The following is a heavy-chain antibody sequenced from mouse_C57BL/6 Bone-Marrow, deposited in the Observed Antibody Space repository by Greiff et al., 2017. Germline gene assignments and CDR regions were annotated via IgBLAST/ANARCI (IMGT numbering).Heavy chain of an antibody. D-gene: IGHD2-4*01. Sequence: VQLQQPGAELVKPGASVKLSCKASGYTFTSYWMPWVKQRPGRGLEWIGRIGPNSGGTKYTEKFKSKATLTVDKPSSTAYMQLSSLTSEDSAVYDCESPDDHGRDFDVWGTGTTVTVSS. CDR3: ESPDDHGRDFDV. CDR1: GYTFTSYW. CDR2: IGPNSGGT. J-gene: IGHJ1*03. V-gene: IGHV1-72*01.